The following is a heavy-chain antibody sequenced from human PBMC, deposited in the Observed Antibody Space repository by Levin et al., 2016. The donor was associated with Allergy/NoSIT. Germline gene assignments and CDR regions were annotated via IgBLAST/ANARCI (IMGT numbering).Heavy chain of an antibody. V-gene: IGHV3-30*18. CDR3: AKEISDPWDSSYYYGMDV. Sequence: GGSLRLSCAASGFTFSSYGMHWVRQAPGKGLEWVAVISYDGSNKYYADSVKGRFTISRDNSKNTLYLQMNSLRAEDTAVYYCAKEISDPWDSSYYYGMDVWGQGTTVTVSS. J-gene: IGHJ6*02. CDR2: ISYDGSNK. CDR1: GFTFSSYG. D-gene: IGHD3-22*01.